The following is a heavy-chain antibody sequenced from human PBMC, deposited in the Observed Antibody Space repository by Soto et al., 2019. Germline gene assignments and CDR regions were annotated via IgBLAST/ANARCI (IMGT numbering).Heavy chain of an antibody. CDR1: GFTFSSYW. J-gene: IGHJ6*03. CDR2: IKQDGSEK. Sequence: EVQLVESGGGLVQPGGSLRLSCAASGFTFSSYWMSWVRQAPGKGLEWVANIKQDGSEKYYVDSVKGRFTISRDNAKNSLYLQMNSLRAEDTAVYYCARVLVSDDFWSDYYYYYMDVWGKGTTVTVSS. D-gene: IGHD3-3*01. CDR3: ARVLVSDDFWSDYYYYYMDV. V-gene: IGHV3-7*01.